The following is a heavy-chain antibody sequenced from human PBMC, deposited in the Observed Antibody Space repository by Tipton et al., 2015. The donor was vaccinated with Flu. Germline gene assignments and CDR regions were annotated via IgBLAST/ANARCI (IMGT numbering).Heavy chain of an antibody. CDR1: RGSVSSGSYY. V-gene: IGHV4-61*01. J-gene: IGHJ5*02. D-gene: IGHD2-2*01. Sequence: LRLSCNVSRGSVSSGSYYWNWIRQPPGKGLEWVGYIYYTGKTNYNPSLESRVTISLDKANNQFSLKLTSVTAADTAVYYCVVGHCTSASCFFFDPWGQGTLVTVSS. CDR3: VVGHCTSASCFFFDP. CDR2: IYYTGKT.